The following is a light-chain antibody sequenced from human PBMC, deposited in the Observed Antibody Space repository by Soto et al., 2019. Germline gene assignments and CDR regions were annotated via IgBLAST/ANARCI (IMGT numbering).Light chain of an antibody. Sequence: QSVLTQPPSASGTPGQRVTISCSGSSSTIGSNPVNWYQQLPETAPKLLIYGNNQRPSGVPDRFSGSKSGTSASLAISGLQSEDEADYYCAAWDDSLNGFVFGSGTKVTVL. V-gene: IGLV1-44*01. CDR2: GNN. CDR3: AAWDDSLNGFV. J-gene: IGLJ1*01. CDR1: SSTIGSNP.